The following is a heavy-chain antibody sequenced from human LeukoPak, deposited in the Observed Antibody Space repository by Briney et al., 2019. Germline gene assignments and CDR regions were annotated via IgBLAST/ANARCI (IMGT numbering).Heavy chain of an antibody. CDR2: ISYDGSNK. J-gene: IGHJ6*03. V-gene: IGHV3-30*04. Sequence: GGSLRLSCAASGFTFSSYAMHWVRQAPGKGLEWVAVISYDGSNKYYADSVKGRFTISRDNSKNTLYLQMNSLRAEDTAVYYCARAGEYCSGGSCRSLYYYYYYMDVWGKGTTVTVSS. CDR1: GFTFSSYA. CDR3: ARAGEYCSGGSCRSLYYYYYYMDV. D-gene: IGHD2-15*01.